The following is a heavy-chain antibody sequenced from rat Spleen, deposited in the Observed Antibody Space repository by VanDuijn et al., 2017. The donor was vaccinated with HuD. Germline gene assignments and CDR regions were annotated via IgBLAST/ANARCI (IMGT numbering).Heavy chain of an antibody. J-gene: IGHJ2*01. CDR1: GFTFSIYY. CDR3: ARGGTIAAIFTVFDD. CDR2: ISFDGSSP. D-gene: IGHD1-2*01. V-gene: IGHV5-7*01. Sequence: EVQLVESGGGLVQPGRSMKLSCAASGFTFSIYYMAWVRQAPTKGLEWVATISFDGSSPYYRDSVKGRFTISRDNAKSTLYLQMDSLRSEDTATYHCARGGTIAAIFTVFDDWGQGVMVTVSS.